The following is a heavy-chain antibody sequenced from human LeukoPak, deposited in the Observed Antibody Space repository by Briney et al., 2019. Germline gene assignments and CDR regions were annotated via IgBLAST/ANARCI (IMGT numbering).Heavy chain of an antibody. CDR1: GFTFSSYW. Sequence: GGSMRLSCAASGFTFSSYWMTWVRQAPGKGLEWVANIKQDGSERNYVDSVKGRFTISRDNAKNSLYLQMNTLRDEDTAVYYCATGAGCGYWGQGTLVTVSS. CDR2: IKQDGSER. CDR3: ATGAGCGY. D-gene: IGHD6-19*01. V-gene: IGHV3-7*03. J-gene: IGHJ4*02.